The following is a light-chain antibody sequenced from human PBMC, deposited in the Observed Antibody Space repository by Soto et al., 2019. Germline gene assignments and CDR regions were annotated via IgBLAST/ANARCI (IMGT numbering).Light chain of an antibody. Sequence: EIVMTQSPATLSVSREERATLSCRASQSVSSNLAGYQQKPGQAPRLLIYGASTRATGIPARFSGSGSGTEFTLTSSSLHSEDFAVYYCQQYKTWPPWTFCKGTKVEIK. V-gene: IGKV3-15*01. CDR2: GAS. CDR1: QSVSSN. J-gene: IGKJ1*01. CDR3: QQYKTWPPWT.